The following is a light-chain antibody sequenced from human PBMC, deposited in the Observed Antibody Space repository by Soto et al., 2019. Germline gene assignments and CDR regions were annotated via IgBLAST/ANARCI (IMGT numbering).Light chain of an antibody. J-gene: IGKJ4*01. CDR2: DAP. CDR1: QGISIY. Sequence: DIQMTQSPSSLSASVGDRVTITCRASQGISIYLAWYQQKPGKVPKLLIYDAPTLQSGVPSRFSGSGSGTDFTLTISGLQPEDVATYYCQKYNGAPLTFGGGTKVEIK. V-gene: IGKV1-27*01. CDR3: QKYNGAPLT.